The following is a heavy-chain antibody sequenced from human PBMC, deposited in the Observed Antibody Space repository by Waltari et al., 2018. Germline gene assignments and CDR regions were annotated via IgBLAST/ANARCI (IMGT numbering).Heavy chain of an antibody. CDR3: ARNPGY. CDR1: GFTFDDYT. V-gene: IGHV3-43*01. J-gene: IGHJ4*02. CDR2: ISWDGGST. D-gene: IGHD1-1*01. Sequence: EVQLVESGGVVVRPGGSLRLSCAASGFTFDDYTMHWVRQAPGKGLEWVSLISWDGGSTYYADTVKGRFTISRDNSKNSLYLQMNSLRGEDTAFYYCARNPGYWGQGTLVTVSS.